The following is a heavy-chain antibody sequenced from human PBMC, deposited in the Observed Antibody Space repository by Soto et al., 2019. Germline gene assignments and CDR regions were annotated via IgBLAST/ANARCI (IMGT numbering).Heavy chain of an antibody. CDR2: IWHEGSNQ. D-gene: IGHD3-10*01. Sequence: QVQLVESGGGVVQPGRSLRLSCAASGLTFNTYGFHWVRQAPGKGLEWVAVIWHEGSNQYYADSVKGRFTLSRDNSNNTVYLQMNSLRAEDTAIYYCARDICSGSYCLDSWGQGTPVTVSS. CDR1: GLTFNTYG. CDR3: ARDICSGSYCLDS. V-gene: IGHV3-33*01. J-gene: IGHJ4*02.